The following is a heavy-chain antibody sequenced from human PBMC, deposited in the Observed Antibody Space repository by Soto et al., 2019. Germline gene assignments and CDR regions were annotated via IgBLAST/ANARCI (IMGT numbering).Heavy chain of an antibody. J-gene: IGHJ4*02. CDR1: GGSISSGSYY. V-gene: IGHV4-31*03. Sequence: VQLQESGPGLVKPSQTLSLTCTVSGGSISSGSYYWSWIRQHPGKGLEWIGYIYYSGSTYYNPFLTSRVTISVDRSKNQFSLTLSSVSAAGTAVYYCARTPGYWGQGTLVTVSS. CDR2: IYYSGST. CDR3: ARTPGY.